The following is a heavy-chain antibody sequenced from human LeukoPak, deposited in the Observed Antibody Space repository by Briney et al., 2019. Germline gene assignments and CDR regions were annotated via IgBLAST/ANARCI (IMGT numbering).Heavy chain of an antibody. Sequence: ASVKVSCKASGYTFTSYGISWVRQAPGQGLEWMGLSSAYNGNTNYAQQLQGTVTMNTDTSTRTAYMELRSLRSDDTAVYYCARGGRYSGSYPYYFDYWGQGTLVTVSS. D-gene: IGHD1-26*01. CDR1: GYTFTSYG. CDR2: SSAYNGNT. V-gene: IGHV1-18*01. CDR3: ARGGRYSGSYPYYFDY. J-gene: IGHJ4*02.